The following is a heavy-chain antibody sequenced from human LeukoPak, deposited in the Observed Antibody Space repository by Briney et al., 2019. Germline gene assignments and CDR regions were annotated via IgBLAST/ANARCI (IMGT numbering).Heavy chain of an antibody. CDR2: IYYSGST. J-gene: IGHJ4*02. D-gene: IGHD5-24*01. CDR3: ARGTIAHQRWLQFGRREAWSVPDY. Sequence: PSETLSLTCTVSGGSISSYYWSWIRQPPGKGLEWIGYIYYSGSTNYNPSLKSRVTISVETSKNQFSLKLSSVTAADTAVYYCARGTIAHQRWLQFGRREAWSVPDYWGQGTLVTVSS. CDR1: GGSISSYY. V-gene: IGHV4-59*01.